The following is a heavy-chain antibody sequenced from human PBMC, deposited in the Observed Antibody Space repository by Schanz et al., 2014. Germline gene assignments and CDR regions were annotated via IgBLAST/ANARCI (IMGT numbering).Heavy chain of an antibody. D-gene: IGHD2-21*01. J-gene: IGHJ4*02. V-gene: IGHV3-23*01. Sequence: SFAASCFTFTSYAMTWVLQSPGKGLEWVSAISGSGGNAYYAASVKGRFTISRDNSKKTLYLQMNSLRAEDTDVYYCAIHSPLAYCGGDCLVYGGKGTLVDVAS. CDR1: CFTFTSYA. CDR3: AIHSPLAYCGGDCLVY. CDR2: ISGSGGNA.